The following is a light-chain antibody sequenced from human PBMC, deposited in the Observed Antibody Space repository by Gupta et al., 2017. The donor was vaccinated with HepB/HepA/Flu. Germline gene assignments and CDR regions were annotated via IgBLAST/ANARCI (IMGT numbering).Light chain of an antibody. J-gene: IGKJ5*01. Sequence: EIVLTQSPATLSLSPGERATLSCRASQSVRSFLAWYQQKPGQAPRLLIYDASNRDTGIPARFSGRGSGKDFTLTISSREPEDFAVYYCQQRSNWPPITFGQGTRLEIK. CDR1: QSVRSF. V-gene: IGKV3-11*01. CDR3: QQRSNWPPIT. CDR2: DAS.